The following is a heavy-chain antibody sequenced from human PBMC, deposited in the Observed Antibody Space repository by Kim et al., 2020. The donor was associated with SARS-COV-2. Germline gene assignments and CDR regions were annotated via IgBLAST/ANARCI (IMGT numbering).Heavy chain of an antibody. CDR3: ARDLYRYCSSTSCYACDY. D-gene: IGHD2-2*01. Sequence: KGRFTISRDNSKNTLYLQMNSLRAEDTAVYYCARDLYRYCSSTSCYACDYWGQGTLVTVSS. J-gene: IGHJ4*02. V-gene: IGHV3-30*01.